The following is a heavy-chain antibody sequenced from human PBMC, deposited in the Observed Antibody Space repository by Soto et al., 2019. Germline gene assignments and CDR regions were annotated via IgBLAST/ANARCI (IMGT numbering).Heavy chain of an antibody. J-gene: IGHJ4*02. CDR3: ARESTYCSSTSCQRWFDY. CDR1: GGSISTYY. CDR2: IYYTGST. Sequence: SETLSLTCTVSGGSISTYYWSWVRQPPGKGLVWFVYIYYTGSTTYNPSLKSRITMSVDTSKNHFSLELSSVTAADTAVYYCARESTYCSSTSCQRWFDYWGQGTLVTVSS. D-gene: IGHD2-2*01. V-gene: IGHV4-59*01.